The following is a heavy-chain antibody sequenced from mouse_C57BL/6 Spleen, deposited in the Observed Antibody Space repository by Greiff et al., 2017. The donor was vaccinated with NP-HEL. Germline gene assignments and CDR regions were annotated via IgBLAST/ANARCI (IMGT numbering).Heavy chain of an antibody. D-gene: IGHD1-1*01. CDR1: GYTFTSYW. CDR3: ARSGAVVATSLFYAMDY. CDR2: IDPSDSYT. V-gene: IGHV1-69*01. Sequence: VQLQQPGAELVMPGASVKLSCKASGYTFTSYWMHWVKQRPGQGLEWIGEIDPSDSYTNYNQKFKGKSTLTVDKSSSTAYMQLSSLTSEDSAVYYCARSGAVVATSLFYAMDYWGQGTSVTVSS. J-gene: IGHJ4*01.